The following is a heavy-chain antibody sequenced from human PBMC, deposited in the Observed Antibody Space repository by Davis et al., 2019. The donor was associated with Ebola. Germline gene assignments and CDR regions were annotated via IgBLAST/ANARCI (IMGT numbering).Heavy chain of an antibody. CDR3: ARSPGSLTGTTWFDP. V-gene: IGHV3-33*01. D-gene: IGHD1-20*01. J-gene: IGHJ5*02. CDR1: GFTFSSYG. Sequence: PGGSLRLSCAASGFTFSSYGMHWVRQAPGKGLEWVAGIWYDGSNKYYADSVKGRFTISRDTSKNTLYLQMSSLRAEDTAVYYCARSPGSLTGTTWFDPWGQGTLVTVSS. CDR2: IWYDGSNK.